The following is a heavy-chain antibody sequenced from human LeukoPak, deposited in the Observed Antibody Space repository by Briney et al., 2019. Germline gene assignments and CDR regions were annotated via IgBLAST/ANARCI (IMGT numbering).Heavy chain of an antibody. CDR3: SRESGAFCPFGY. Sequence: SETLSLTCTVSGGSISSSSYYWGWIRQPPGKGLEGIGSIYYSGSTYYNPSLKSRVTISVDTSKNQFSLKLSSVTAADTAIYYCSRESGAFCPFGYWGQGTLVIVSS. D-gene: IGHD1-26*01. J-gene: IGHJ4*02. CDR1: GGSISSSSYY. V-gene: IGHV4-39*01. CDR2: IYYSGST.